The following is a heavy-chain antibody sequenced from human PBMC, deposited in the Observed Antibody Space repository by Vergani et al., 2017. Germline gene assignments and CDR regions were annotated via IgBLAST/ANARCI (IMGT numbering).Heavy chain of an antibody. J-gene: IGHJ4*02. CDR2: IYYSGST. CDR3: ARDDSSGYYYFDY. V-gene: IGHV4-39*07. D-gene: IGHD3-22*01. CDR1: GGSISSSSYY. Sequence: QLQLQESGPGLVKPSETLSLTCTVSGGSISSSSYYWGWIRQPPGKGLEWIGSIYYSGSTYYNPSLKSRVTISVDTSKNQFSLKLTLVRAADTAVYYCARDDSSGYYYFDYWGQGTLVTVSS.